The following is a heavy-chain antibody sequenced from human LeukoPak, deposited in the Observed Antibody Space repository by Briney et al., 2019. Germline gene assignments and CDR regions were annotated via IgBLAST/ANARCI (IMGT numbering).Heavy chain of an antibody. V-gene: IGHV3-64*01. CDR2: INSNGGST. J-gene: IGHJ4*02. CDR3: AREGSYGESDY. Sequence: GGSLRLSCAASGFTFSSYGMHWVRQAPGKGLEYVSAINSNGGSTYYANSVKGRFTISRDNSKNTLYFQMGSLRAEDMAVYYCAREGSYGESDYWGQGTLVTVSS. D-gene: IGHD5-18*01. CDR1: GFTFSSYG.